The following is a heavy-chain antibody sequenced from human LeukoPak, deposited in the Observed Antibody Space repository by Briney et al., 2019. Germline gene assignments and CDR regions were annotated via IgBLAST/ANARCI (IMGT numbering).Heavy chain of an antibody. V-gene: IGHV3-7*01. J-gene: IGHJ4*02. D-gene: IGHD3-16*01. CDR2: INADGSSR. CDR1: GLSFSSSW. Sequence: GGSLRLSYVASGLSFSSSWMTWVRQAPGKGLEWVAIINADGSSRGHADSVKDRFTISRDNAKNSLYLQMNSLRVEDTAVYSCARDRAGGDYDYWGQGTLVTVSS. CDR3: ARDRAGGDYDY.